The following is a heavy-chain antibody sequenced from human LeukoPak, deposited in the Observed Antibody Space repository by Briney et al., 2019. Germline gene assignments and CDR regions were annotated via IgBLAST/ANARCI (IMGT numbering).Heavy chain of an antibody. Sequence: PGRSLRLSCAASGFSFSNYGMHWVRQAPGKGLEWVAVISYDGSKKNYADSVQGRFTISRDNAKNSLYLQMNSLRAEDTAVYFCATDCSSASCFDYWGQGTLVTVSS. J-gene: IGHJ4*02. V-gene: IGHV3-30*03. CDR2: ISYDGSKK. CDR1: GFSFSNYG. CDR3: ATDCSSASCFDY. D-gene: IGHD2-2*01.